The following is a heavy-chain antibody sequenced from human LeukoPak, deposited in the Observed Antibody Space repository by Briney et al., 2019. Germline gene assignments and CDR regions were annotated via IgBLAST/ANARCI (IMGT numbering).Heavy chain of an antibody. J-gene: IGHJ4*02. V-gene: IGHV3-15*01. CDR2: IKSKTDGGTT. CDR1: GFTFSNAW. D-gene: IGHD5-18*01. Sequence: GGSLRLSCAASGFTFSNAWMSWVRQAPGKGLEWAGRIKSKTDGGTTDYAAPVKGRFTISRDDSKNTLYLQMNSLKTEDTAVYYCTTEMTGGYSYGYAFDYWGQGTLVTVSS. CDR3: TTEMTGGYSYGYAFDY.